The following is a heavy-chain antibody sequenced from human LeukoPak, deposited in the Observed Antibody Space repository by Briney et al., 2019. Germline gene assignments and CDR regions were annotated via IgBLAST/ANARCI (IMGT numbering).Heavy chain of an antibody. D-gene: IGHD4-17*01. CDR3: TRVYYGDYVGFDY. CDR1: GFTFGDYA. CDR2: IRSKAYGGTT. J-gene: IGHJ4*02. Sequence: GGSLRLSCTASGFTFGDYAMSWFRQAPGKGLEWVGFIRSKAYGGTTEYAASVKGRFTISRDDSKSIAYLQMNSLKTEDTAVYYCTRVYYGDYVGFDYWGQGTLVTVSS. V-gene: IGHV3-49*03.